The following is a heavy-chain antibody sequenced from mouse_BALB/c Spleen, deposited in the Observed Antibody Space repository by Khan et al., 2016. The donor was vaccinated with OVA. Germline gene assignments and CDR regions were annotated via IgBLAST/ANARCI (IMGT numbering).Heavy chain of an antibody. CDR2: IYHSGSI. Sequence: VQLKESGPDLVKPSQSLSLTCTVTGFSITSGYSWHCIRQFPGNKLEWMGYIYHSGSINYNPSLKSRFSITRDTSKNLFFLQLNSVTTEDTATYYCARDGNYMDYWGQGTSVTVSS. V-gene: IGHV3-1*02. CDR3: ARDGNYMDY. CDR1: GFSITSGYS. J-gene: IGHJ4*01. D-gene: IGHD2-1*01.